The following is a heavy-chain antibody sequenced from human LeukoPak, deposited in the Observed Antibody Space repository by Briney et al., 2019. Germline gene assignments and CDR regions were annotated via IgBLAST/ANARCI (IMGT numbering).Heavy chain of an antibody. CDR3: AKGFCSSTSCYRLDY. J-gene: IGHJ4*02. CDR1: GFTVSSNS. V-gene: IGHV3-53*01. D-gene: IGHD2-2*01. CDR2: IYSDNT. Sequence: GGSLRLSCTVSGFTVSSNSMSWVRQAPGKGLEWVSFIYSDNTHYSDSVKGRFTISRDNSKNTLYLQMNSLRAEDTAVYYCAKGFCSSTSCYRLDYWGQGTLVTVSS.